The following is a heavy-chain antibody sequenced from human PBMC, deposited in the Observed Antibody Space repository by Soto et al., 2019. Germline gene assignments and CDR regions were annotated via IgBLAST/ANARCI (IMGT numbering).Heavy chain of an antibody. CDR3: ARDYSGYDFLH. J-gene: IGHJ1*01. CDR2: ISYSGNT. D-gene: IGHD5-12*01. V-gene: IGHV4-31*03. Sequence: SETLSLTCTVSGGSISSGGHFWNWIRQHPGKGLEWIGHISYSGNTYYNPSLKSRVTISVDTSKNQFSLKMSSVTAADTAVYYCARDYSGYDFLHWGQGTLVTAPQ. CDR1: GGSISSGGHF.